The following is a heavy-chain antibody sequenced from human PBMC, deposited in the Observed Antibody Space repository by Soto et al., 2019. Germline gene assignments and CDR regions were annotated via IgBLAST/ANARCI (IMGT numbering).Heavy chain of an antibody. CDR3: ARAPMVRGIIYYYGMDV. D-gene: IGHD3-10*01. CDR1: GGPIGSDGNY. J-gene: IGHJ6*02. CDR2: IYYSGST. Sequence: SETLSLTCTVSGGPIGSDGNYWSWIRQHPGKGLEWIGYIYYSGSTYYNPSLKSRVTISVDTSKNQFSLKLNSVTAADTAVYYCARAPMVRGIIYYYGMDVWGQGTTVTVSS. V-gene: IGHV4-31*03.